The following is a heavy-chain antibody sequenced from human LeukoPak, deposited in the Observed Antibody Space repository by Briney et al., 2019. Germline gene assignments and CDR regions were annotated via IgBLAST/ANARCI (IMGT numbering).Heavy chain of an antibody. D-gene: IGHD2-15*01. CDR3: ARGPVAPNDYFDY. V-gene: IGHV3-7*01. CDR1: GFTFSSYW. CDR2: IKQDGSEK. J-gene: IGHJ4*02. Sequence: PGGSLRLSCAASGFTFSSYWMSWVRQAPGKGLEWVANIKQDGSEKYYVDSVKGRFTISRDNAKNSLYLQMNSLRAEDTAVYYCARGPVAPNDYFDYWGQGTLVTVSS.